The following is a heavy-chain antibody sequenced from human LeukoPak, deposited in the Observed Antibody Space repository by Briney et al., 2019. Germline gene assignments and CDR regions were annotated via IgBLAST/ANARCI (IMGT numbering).Heavy chain of an antibody. CDR3: ARLRWLGVAGTGWWFDP. Sequence: PSETLSLTCSVSGDSISNSNYYWSWIRQPPGKGLEWIGSIFHSGTTYYNSSLKSRLTVSVDTSKDHFSLKLSSVTAADTAFYYCARLRWLGVAGTGWWFDPWGQGTLVTVSS. V-gene: IGHV4-39*02. CDR1: GDSISNSNYY. D-gene: IGHD6-19*01. J-gene: IGHJ5*02. CDR2: IFHSGTT.